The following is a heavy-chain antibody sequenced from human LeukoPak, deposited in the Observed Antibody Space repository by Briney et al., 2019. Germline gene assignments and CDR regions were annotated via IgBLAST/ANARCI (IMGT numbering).Heavy chain of an antibody. J-gene: IGHJ5*02. CDR3: ARDWRGYCSGGSCYEGDWFDP. V-gene: IGHV3-30-3*01. Sequence: TGGSLRLSCAASGFTFSSYAMHWVRQAPGKGLEWVAVISYDGSNKYYADSVKGRFTISRDNSKNTLYLQMNSLRAEGTAVYYCARDWRGYCSGGSCYEGDWFDPWGQGTLVTVSS. D-gene: IGHD2-15*01. CDR1: GFTFSSYA. CDR2: ISYDGSNK.